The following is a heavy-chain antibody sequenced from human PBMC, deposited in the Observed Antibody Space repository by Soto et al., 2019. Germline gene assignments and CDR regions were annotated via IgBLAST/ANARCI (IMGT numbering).Heavy chain of an antibody. Sequence: QAQLEQSGGEVKKPGSSVNVSCKASRVAFSKFIVTWVRHAPGVGLEWVGGVLPVFGTANYAQEFQGRVTITADESTSTSYMEVNNLRSEYTAVYYCAKVRYSSPMGYYYGMDVWGQGTTVTVSS. D-gene: IGHD2-2*01. CDR1: RVAFSKFI. CDR3: AKVRYSSPMGYYYGMDV. CDR2: VLPVFGTA. V-gene: IGHV1-69*01. J-gene: IGHJ6*02.